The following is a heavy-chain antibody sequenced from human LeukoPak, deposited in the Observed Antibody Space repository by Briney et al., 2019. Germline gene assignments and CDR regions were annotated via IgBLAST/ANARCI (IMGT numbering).Heavy chain of an antibody. Sequence: GGSLRLSCAASGFTFSSYSMNWVRQAPGKGLGWVSSISSSSYIYYADSVKGRFTISRDNAKNSLYLQMNSLRAEDTAVYYCARGQGIQADYWGQGTLVTVSS. V-gene: IGHV3-21*01. J-gene: IGHJ4*02. CDR2: ISSSSYI. CDR1: GFTFSSYS. CDR3: ARGQGIQADY. D-gene: IGHD5-18*01.